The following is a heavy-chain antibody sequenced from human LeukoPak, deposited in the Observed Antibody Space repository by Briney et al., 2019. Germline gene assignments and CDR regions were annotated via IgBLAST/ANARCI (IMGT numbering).Heavy chain of an antibody. CDR2: ISHDGGNK. D-gene: IGHD6-19*01. V-gene: IGHV3-30-3*01. Sequence: EGSLRPSCAASGFTFSSYTMHWVRQAPDKGLEWVAVISHDGGNKYYADSVEGRFTISRDNSKNTLYLQMNGLRAEETAMYYCATPYTSGWSLYFDNWGQGTLVTVSS. J-gene: IGHJ4*02. CDR1: GFTFSSYT. CDR3: ATPYTSGWSLYFDN.